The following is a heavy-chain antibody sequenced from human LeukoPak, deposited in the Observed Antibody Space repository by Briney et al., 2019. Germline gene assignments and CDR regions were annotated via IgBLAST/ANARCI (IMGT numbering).Heavy chain of an antibody. CDR1: GGSISSYY. V-gene: IGHV4-59*08. CDR3: ARHLYSGYERVFDY. J-gene: IGHJ4*02. CDR2: IYYSGIT. D-gene: IGHD5-12*01. Sequence: SETLSLTCAVSGGSISSYYWSWIRQPPGKGLEWIGYIYYSGITNYNPSLKSRVTISVDTSKNQFSLKLSSVAAADTAVYYCARHLYSGYERVFDYWGQGTLVTVSS.